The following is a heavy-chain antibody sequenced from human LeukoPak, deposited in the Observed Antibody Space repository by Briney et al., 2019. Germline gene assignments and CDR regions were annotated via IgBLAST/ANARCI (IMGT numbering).Heavy chain of an antibody. V-gene: IGHV3-7*01. Sequence: PGGSLRLSCAASGFTFSSYWMSWVRQAPGKGLEWVANIKQDGSEKYYVDSVKGRFTISRDNAKNSLYLQMNSLRAEDTAVYYCARALYSSTPPDWFDPWGQGTLVTVSS. D-gene: IGHD6-13*01. CDR1: GFTFSSYW. CDR2: IKQDGSEK. J-gene: IGHJ5*02. CDR3: ARALYSSTPPDWFDP.